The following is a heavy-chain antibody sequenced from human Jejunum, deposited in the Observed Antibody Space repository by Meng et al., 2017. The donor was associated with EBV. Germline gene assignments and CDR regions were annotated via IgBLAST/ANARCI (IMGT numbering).Heavy chain of an antibody. CDR3: ARGDGYNLY. CDR1: GYTFTTHH. J-gene: IGHJ4*02. Sequence: QRVQAGGGVKKPGASVKVSCKASGYTFTTHHINWVRQATGQGLEYMGWMSPDNGDTGYAQNFQGRLTMTRDTSISTAYMELSSLTSDDTAVYYCARGDGYNLYWGQGTLVTASS. V-gene: IGHV1-8*01. D-gene: IGHD5-24*01. CDR2: MSPDNGDT.